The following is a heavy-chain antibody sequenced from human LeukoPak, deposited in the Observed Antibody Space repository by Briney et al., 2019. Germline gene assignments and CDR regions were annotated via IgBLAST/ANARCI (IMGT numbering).Heavy chain of an antibody. CDR2: IYHSGST. D-gene: IGHD5-18*01. CDR3: ARVVVQLWSQSDY. Sequence: SETLSLTCAVSGGSLSSGGYAWGWLRQPPGTGLEWVGYIYHSGSTYYNPSLKSRVTISVDRSKNQFSLKLSSVTAADTAVYYCARVVVQLWSQSDYWGQGTLVTVSS. J-gene: IGHJ4*02. V-gene: IGHV4-30-2*01. CDR1: GGSLSSGGYA.